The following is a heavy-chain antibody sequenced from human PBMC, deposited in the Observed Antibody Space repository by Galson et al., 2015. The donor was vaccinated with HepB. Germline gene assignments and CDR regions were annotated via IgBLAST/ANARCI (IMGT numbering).Heavy chain of an antibody. CDR1: GYTFTDYY. CDR2: VDPEDGET. D-gene: IGHD3-3*01. CDR3: ATGALGFLEWLLPLEDV. J-gene: IGHJ6*02. V-gene: IGHV1-69-2*01. Sequence: VKVSCKVSGYTFTDYYMHWVQQAPGKGLEWMGLVDPEDGETIYAEKFQGRVTITADTSTDTAYMELSSLRSEDTAVYYCATGALGFLEWLLPLEDVWGQGTTVTVSS.